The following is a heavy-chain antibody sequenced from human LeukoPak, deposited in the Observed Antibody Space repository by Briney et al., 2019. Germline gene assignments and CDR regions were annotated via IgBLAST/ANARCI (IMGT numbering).Heavy chain of an antibody. CDR2: IHPEGNEK. CDR1: GFSFTNFW. Sequence: GGSLRLSCAVSGFSFTNFWMSWVRQAPGRGLEWVANIHPEGNEKYQVESVKGRFTISRDNTKNLLFLQMNGLRVEDTAVYYCARGDAFSGDHWGQGTLVTVSS. V-gene: IGHV3-7*04. CDR3: ARGDAFSGDH. J-gene: IGHJ4*02.